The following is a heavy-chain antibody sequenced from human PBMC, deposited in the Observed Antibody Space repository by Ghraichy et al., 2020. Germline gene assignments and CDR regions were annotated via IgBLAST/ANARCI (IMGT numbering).Heavy chain of an antibody. CDR1: GGSISSYY. D-gene: IGHD3-10*01. CDR2: IYYSGST. CDR3: ARGMEYYYGSGSYSYYFDY. Sequence: SETLSLTCTVSGGSISSYYWSWIRQPPGKGLEWIGYIYYSGSTNYNPSLKSRVTISVDTSKNQFSLKLSSVTAADTAVYYCARGMEYYYGSGSYSYYFDYWGQGTLVTVSS. V-gene: IGHV4-59*01. J-gene: IGHJ4*02.